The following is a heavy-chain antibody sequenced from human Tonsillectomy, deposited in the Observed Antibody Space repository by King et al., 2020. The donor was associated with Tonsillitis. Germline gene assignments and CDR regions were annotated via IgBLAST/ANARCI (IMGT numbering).Heavy chain of an antibody. J-gene: IGHJ4*02. D-gene: IGHD2-15*01. V-gene: IGHV4-59*01. Sequence: QLQESGPGLVKPSATLSLTCTVSGGSISSYYWNWIRQPPGKGLEWIGYIYYSGSTNYNPSLKSRVTISVDTSKNQFSLKLSSVTAADTAVYYCARGRCSGGSCYSDYWGQGTLVTVSS. CDR3: ARGRCSGGSCYSDY. CDR1: GGSISSYY. CDR2: IYYSGST.